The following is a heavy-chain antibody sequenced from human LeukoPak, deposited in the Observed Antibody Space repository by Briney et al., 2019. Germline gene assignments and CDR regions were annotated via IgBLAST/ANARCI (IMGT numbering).Heavy chain of an antibody. Sequence: SVKGRFTISRDNAKNSLYLQMNSLRAEDTAVYYCARVPGADSSGYYFDYWGQGTLVTVSS. V-gene: IGHV3-21*01. CDR3: ARVPGADSSGYYFDY. D-gene: IGHD3-22*01. J-gene: IGHJ4*02.